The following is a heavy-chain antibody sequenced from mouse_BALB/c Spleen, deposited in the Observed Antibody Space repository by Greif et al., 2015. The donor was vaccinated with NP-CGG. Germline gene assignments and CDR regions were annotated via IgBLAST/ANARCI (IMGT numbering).Heavy chain of an antibody. CDR2: IDPANGNT. CDR1: GFNIKDTY. Sequence: VQLQQSGAELVKPGASVKLSYTASGFNIKDTYMHWVKQRPEQGLEWIGRIDPANGNTKYDPKFQGKATITADTSSNTACLQLSSLTSEDTAVYYCARWVDYAYYFDYWGQGTTLTVSS. J-gene: IGHJ2*01. V-gene: IGHV14-3*02. CDR3: ARWVDYAYYFDY. D-gene: IGHD2-4*01.